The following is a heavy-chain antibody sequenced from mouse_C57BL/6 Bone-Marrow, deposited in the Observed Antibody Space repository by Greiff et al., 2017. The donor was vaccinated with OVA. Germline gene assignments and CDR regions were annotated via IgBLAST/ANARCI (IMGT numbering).Heavy chain of an antibody. J-gene: IGHJ3*01. D-gene: IGHD2-2*01. Sequence: QVQLKQPGAELVRPGSSVKLSCKASGYTFTSYWMHWVKQRPIQGLEWIGNIDPSDSETHYNQKFKDKATLTVDKSSSTAYMQLSSLTSEDSAVYYCASGWLRAWFAYWGQGTLVTVSA. CDR1: GYTFTSYW. V-gene: IGHV1-52*01. CDR2: IDPSDSET. CDR3: ASGWLRAWFAY.